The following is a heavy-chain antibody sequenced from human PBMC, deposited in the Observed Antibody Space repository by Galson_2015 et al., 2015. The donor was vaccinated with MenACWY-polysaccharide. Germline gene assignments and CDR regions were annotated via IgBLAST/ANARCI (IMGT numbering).Heavy chain of an antibody. CDR3: ARLGSTGVGAFDY. D-gene: IGHD1-26*01. Sequence: LEWLALIYWDDEKRYRPSLKNRLTITKDTSKSQVVLTMTNLDPVDTATYFCARLGSTGVGAFDYWGQGSLVTVSS. CDR2: IYWDDEK. J-gene: IGHJ4*02. V-gene: IGHV2-5*02.